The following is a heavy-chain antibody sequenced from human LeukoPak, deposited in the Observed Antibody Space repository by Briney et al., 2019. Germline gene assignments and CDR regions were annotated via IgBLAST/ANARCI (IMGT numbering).Heavy chain of an antibody. Sequence: SETLSLTCTVSGGSISSYYWSWIRQPPGKGLEWIGYIYYSGSTNYNPSLKSRVTISVDTSKNQFSLKLSSVTAADTAVYYCARDHYGDYVRWFDPWGQGTLVTVSS. V-gene: IGHV4-59*12. CDR1: GGSISSYY. D-gene: IGHD4-17*01. J-gene: IGHJ5*02. CDR2: IYYSGST. CDR3: ARDHYGDYVRWFDP.